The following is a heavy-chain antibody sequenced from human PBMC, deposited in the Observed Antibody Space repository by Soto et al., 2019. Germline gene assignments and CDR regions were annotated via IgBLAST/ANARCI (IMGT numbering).Heavy chain of an antibody. D-gene: IGHD6-13*01. CDR3: ARGLAAAGLRSDHAFDY. CDR2: LYYGRSA. V-gene: IGHV4-59*07. CDR1: GDSISSYY. J-gene: IGHJ4*02. Sequence: PSDTLSLTCAVAGDSISSYYCMLIRQPPGKGLESIGYLYYGRSANYNPSLKSRVTLSVDTSTNQCSLTLSSMTAADTAVYYCARGLAAAGLRSDHAFDYWGQGTLVTVSS.